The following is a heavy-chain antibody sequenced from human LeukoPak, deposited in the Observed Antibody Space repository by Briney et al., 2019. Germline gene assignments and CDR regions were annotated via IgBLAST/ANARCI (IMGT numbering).Heavy chain of an antibody. CDR1: GYTFTIYG. J-gene: IGHJ5*02. D-gene: IGHD3-22*01. CDR2: ISAYNGNT. V-gene: IGHV1-18*01. CDR3: ARGASDSSGYYSFNWFDP. Sequence: GASVKVSCKASGYTFTIYGISWVRQAPGQGLEWMGWISAYNGNTNYAQKLQGRVTMTTDTSTSTAYMELRSLRSDDTAVYYCARGASDSSGYYSFNWFDPWGQGTLVTVSS.